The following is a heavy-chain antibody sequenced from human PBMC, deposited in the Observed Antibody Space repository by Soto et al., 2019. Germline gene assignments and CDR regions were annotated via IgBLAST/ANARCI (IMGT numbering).Heavy chain of an antibody. CDR1: GGTFRSYA. V-gene: IGHV1-69*01. CDR2: NIPIFGTA. J-gene: IGHJ6*02. D-gene: IGHD6-6*01. CDR3: ARLGPLRSSSLYDYYGMDG. Sequence: QVQLVQSGAEVKKPGSSVKVSCKASGGTFRSYAISWVRQAPGQGLEWMGGNIPIFGTANYAQKLRGRVTITADESTSTAYMDLSSLSSEDSAVYDCARLGPLRSSSLYDYYGMDGWGQGTTVTVCS.